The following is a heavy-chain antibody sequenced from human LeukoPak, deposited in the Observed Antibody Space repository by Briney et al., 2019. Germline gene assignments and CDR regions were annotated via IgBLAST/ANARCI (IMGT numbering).Heavy chain of an antibody. V-gene: IGHV4-4*02. CDR3: AREAAAARGRFDY. CDR1: GGSISSSNW. Sequence: KPSETLSLTCAVSGGSISSSNWWSWVRQPPGKGLEWLGEISHSGSTDCNPSLKSRVTMSVDKSKNQFSLKVAFVTVADTAVYYCAREAAAARGRFDYWGQGTLVTVSS. J-gene: IGHJ4*02. D-gene: IGHD6-13*01. CDR2: ISHSGST.